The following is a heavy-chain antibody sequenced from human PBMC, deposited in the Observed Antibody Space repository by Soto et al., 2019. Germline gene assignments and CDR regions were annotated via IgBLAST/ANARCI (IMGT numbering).Heavy chain of an antibody. CDR1: GFSFSIYS. V-gene: IGHV3-48*01. D-gene: IGHD1-26*01. CDR2: IMPGSSHI. CDR3: AIGNVGAESVHVFDI. J-gene: IGHJ3*02. Sequence: EVQLVESGGGLVQPGGSLRLTCAASGFSFSIYSMNWVRQAPGKGLEWVSYIMPGSSHIFYADSVKGRFTISRDNAKNSLYLQMNCLRAADTALYYCAIGNVGAESVHVFDIWGQGTMVTVSS.